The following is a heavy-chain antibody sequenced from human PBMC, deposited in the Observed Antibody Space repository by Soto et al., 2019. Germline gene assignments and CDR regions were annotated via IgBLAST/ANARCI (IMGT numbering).Heavy chain of an antibody. D-gene: IGHD3-22*01. CDR3: ARALSEYYYDSSGYYFFDY. J-gene: IGHJ4*02. CDR1: GYSFTSYW. CDR2: LYPGDSDT. V-gene: IGHV5-51*01. Sequence: GESLKISCKGSGYSFTSYWIGWVRQMPGKGLEWMGILYPGDSDTRYSPSFQGQVTISADKSISTAYLQWSSLKASDTAMYYCARALSEYYYDSSGYYFFDYWGQGTLVTVSS.